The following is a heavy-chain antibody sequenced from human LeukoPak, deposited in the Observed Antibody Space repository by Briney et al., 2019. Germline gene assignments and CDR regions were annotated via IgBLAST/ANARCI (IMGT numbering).Heavy chain of an antibody. CDR2: ISSSSSYI. CDR3: ARDRTRQWELLRNFDY. Sequence: GGSLGLSCAASGFTFSSYSMNWVRQAPGKGLEWVSSISSSSSYIYYADSVKGRFTISRDNAKNSLYLQMNSLRAEDTAVCYCARDRTRQWELLRNFDYWGQGTLVTVSS. CDR1: GFTFSSYS. D-gene: IGHD1-26*01. J-gene: IGHJ4*02. V-gene: IGHV3-21*01.